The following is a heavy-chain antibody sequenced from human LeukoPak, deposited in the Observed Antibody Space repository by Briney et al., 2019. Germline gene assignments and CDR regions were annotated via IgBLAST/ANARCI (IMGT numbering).Heavy chain of an antibody. CDR3: AGRNRDGSYYYYYGVDV. CDR1: GGSFSGYY. Sequence: SETLSLTCAVYGGSFSGYYWSWIRQPPGKGLEWIGEINHSGSTNYNPSLKSRVTISVDTSKNQFSLKLSSVTAADTAVYYCAGRNRDGSYYYYYGVDVWGQGTTVTVSS. J-gene: IGHJ6*02. D-gene: IGHD5-24*01. V-gene: IGHV4-34*01. CDR2: INHSGST.